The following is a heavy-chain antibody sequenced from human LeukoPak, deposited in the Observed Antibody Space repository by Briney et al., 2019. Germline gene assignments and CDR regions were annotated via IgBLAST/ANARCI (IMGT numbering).Heavy chain of an antibody. Sequence: SETLSLTCAVYGGSFSGYYWSWIRQPPGKGLEWIGEINHSGSTNYNPSLKSRVTISVDTSKNQFSLKLNSVTAADTAVYYCARDRGDSSGYYSSYWGQGTLVTVSS. D-gene: IGHD3-22*01. CDR2: INHSGST. CDR3: ARDRGDSSGYYSSY. V-gene: IGHV4-34*01. CDR1: GGSFSGYY. J-gene: IGHJ4*02.